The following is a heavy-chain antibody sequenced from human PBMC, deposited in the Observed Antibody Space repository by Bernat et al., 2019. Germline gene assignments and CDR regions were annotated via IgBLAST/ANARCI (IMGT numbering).Heavy chain of an antibody. V-gene: IGHV3-23*04. CDR3: VKGGYCSGGSCYPGYYFDY. Sequence: EVQLVESGGGLVQPGGSLRLSCAASGFTFTYYAMSWVRQAPGKGLVWVSGISGSGGSTYYADFGKGRFTISRDNSKSTLYLQMNSLRDEDTDVYYCVKGGYCSGGSCYPGYYFDYWGQGTLVTVSS. D-gene: IGHD2-15*01. CDR1: GFTFTYYA. CDR2: ISGSGGST. J-gene: IGHJ4*02.